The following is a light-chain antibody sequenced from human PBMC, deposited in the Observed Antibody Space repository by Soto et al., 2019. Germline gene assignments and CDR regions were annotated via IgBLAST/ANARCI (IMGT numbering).Light chain of an antibody. Sequence: EIVLTQSPGTLSLSPGERATLSCRASQSVSSNYLAWYQQKPGQAPKVLIYRASSRATGIPDRFSGSGSGTDFTLTISSLQSEDFAVYFCQQYDNWPYTFGQGTKVDIK. J-gene: IGKJ2*01. CDR1: QSVSSNY. V-gene: IGKV3-20*01. CDR2: RAS. CDR3: QQYDNWPYT.